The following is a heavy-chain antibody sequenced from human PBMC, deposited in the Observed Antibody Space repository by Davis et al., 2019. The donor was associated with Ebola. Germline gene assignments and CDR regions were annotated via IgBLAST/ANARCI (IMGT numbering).Heavy chain of an antibody. CDR2: INPNSGGT. CDR1: GYTLVSYY. J-gene: IGHJ5*02. D-gene: IGHD3-10*01. Sequence: AASVKVSCKASGYTLVSYYMHWVRQAPGQGLEWMGWINPNSGGTNYAQKFQGWVTMTRDTSISTAYMELSRLRSDDTAVYYCARAAGSYLNWFDPWGQGTLVTVSS. CDR3: ARAAGSYLNWFDP. V-gene: IGHV1-2*04.